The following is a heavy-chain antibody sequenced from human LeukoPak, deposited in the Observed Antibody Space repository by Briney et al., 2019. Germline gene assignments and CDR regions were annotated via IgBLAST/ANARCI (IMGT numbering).Heavy chain of an antibody. CDR1: GFTFSSYA. J-gene: IGHJ3*02. Sequence: GGSLRLSCAASGFTFSSYAMHWVRQAPGKGLEWVSYISSSSSYTNYADSVKGRFTISRDNAKNSLYLQMNSLRAEDTAVYYCARGKVLRYFDWLPDAFDIWGQGTMVTVSS. CDR2: ISSSSSYT. D-gene: IGHD3-9*01. V-gene: IGHV3-21*05. CDR3: ARGKVLRYFDWLPDAFDI.